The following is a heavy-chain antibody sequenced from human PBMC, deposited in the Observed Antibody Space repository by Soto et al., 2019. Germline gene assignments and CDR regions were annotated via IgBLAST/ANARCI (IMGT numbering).Heavy chain of an antibody. CDR3: ASTTYYDFWSGYSYYHYGMDV. V-gene: IGHV4-59*01. Sequence: SETLSLTCTVSGGSISSYYWSWIRQPPGKGLEWIGYIYYSGSTNYNPSLKSRVTISVDTSKNQFSLKLSSVTAADTAVYYCASTTYYDFWSGYSYYHYGMDVWGQGTTVTVSS. CDR2: IYYSGST. D-gene: IGHD3-3*01. J-gene: IGHJ6*02. CDR1: GGSISSYY.